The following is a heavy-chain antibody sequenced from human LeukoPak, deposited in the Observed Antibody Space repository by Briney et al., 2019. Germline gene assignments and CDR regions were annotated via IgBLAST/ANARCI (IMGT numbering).Heavy chain of an antibody. Sequence: GESLEISCKGSGYRFTSYWIGWVRQLPGKGLEWMGIIYPGDSDTRYSPSFQGQVTISADKSISTAYLQWSSLKASDTAMYYCARPGPDVYFDYWGQGTLVTVSS. CDR1: GYRFTSYW. CDR3: ARPGPDVYFDY. J-gene: IGHJ4*02. CDR2: IYPGDSDT. V-gene: IGHV5-51*01.